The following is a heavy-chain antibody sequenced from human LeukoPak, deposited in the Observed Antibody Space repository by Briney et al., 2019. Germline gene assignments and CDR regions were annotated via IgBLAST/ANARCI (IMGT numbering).Heavy chain of an antibody. V-gene: IGHV3-48*01. CDR3: ARDVKSYSSGASYFDY. D-gene: IGHD6-19*01. J-gene: IGHJ4*02. CDR2: ITSSSSTM. Sequence: PGGSLRLSCAASGFTFSTYSMNWVRQAPGKGLEWVSYITSSSSTMFYADSVKGRFTISRDNAKNSLYLQMNSLRAKDTAVYYCARDVKSYSSGASYFDYWGQGTLVTASS. CDR1: GFTFSTYS.